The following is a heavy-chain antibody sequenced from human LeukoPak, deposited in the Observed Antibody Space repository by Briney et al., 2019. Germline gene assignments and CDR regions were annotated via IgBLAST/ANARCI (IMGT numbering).Heavy chain of an antibody. V-gene: IGHV3-7*01. Sequence: GGSLRLSCAASGFTFSSYWMSWVRQAPGKGLEWVANIKQDGSEKYYVDSVKGRFTISRENAKNSLYRQMNSLRAEDTAVYYCARDRDDFWSLAYYYYMDVWGKGTTVTVSS. CDR3: ARDRDDFWSLAYYYYMDV. J-gene: IGHJ6*03. D-gene: IGHD3-3*01. CDR1: GFTFSSYW. CDR2: IKQDGSEK.